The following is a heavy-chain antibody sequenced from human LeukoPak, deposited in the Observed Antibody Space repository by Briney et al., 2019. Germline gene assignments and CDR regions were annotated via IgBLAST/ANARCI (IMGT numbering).Heavy chain of an antibody. J-gene: IGHJ4*02. CDR2: IYYSGST. Sequence: IFSNYWMSWVRQAPGKGLEWIGSIYYSGSTYYNPSLKSRVTISVDTSKNQFSLKLSSVTAADTAVYYCARVRGGYYFDYWGQGTLVTVSS. CDR3: ARVRGGYYFDY. D-gene: IGHD1-26*01. CDR1: IFSNYW. V-gene: IGHV4-39*07.